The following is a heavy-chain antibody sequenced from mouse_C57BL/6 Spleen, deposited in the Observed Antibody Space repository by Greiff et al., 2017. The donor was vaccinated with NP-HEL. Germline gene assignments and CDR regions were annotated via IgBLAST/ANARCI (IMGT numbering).Heavy chain of an antibody. CDR2: INPSSGYT. V-gene: IGHV1-4*01. D-gene: IGHD1-1*01. CDR1: GYTFTSYT. Sequence: QVQLQQSGAELARPGASVKMSCKASGYTFTSYTMHWVKQRPGQGLEWIGYINPSSGYTKYNQKFKDKATLTADKSSSTAYMQLSSLTSEDSAVYYCARCPFITTVVAEFDYWGQGTTLTVSS. J-gene: IGHJ2*01. CDR3: ARCPFITTVVAEFDY.